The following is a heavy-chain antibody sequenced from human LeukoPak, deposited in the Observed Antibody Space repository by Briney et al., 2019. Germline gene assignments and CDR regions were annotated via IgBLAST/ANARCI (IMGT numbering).Heavy chain of an antibody. V-gene: IGHV3-7*01. CDR3: ARGKGWLDP. CDR2: IKEDGSDK. J-gene: IGHJ5*02. Sequence: PGGSLRLSCAASGFSFTIHWMNWVRQAPGKGLEWVANIKEDGSDKYYVDSVKGRFTISRDNAKNSLYLQMNSLRAEDTAVYYCARGKGWLDPWGQGTLVTVSS. CDR1: GFSFTIHW.